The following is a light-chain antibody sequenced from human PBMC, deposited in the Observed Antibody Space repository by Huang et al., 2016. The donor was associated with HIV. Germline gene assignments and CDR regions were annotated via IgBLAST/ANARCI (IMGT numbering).Light chain of an antibody. CDR3: QQYDIHPLT. CDR2: AAS. Sequence: IRMTQSPSSISASTGDRVTITCRANQDINNFLAWYQQRPGSVPKLLIYAASTLQSGVPSRFSGNGSGTDFTLTICCLHSEDVATYYCQQYDIHPLTFGPGTRVDIK. V-gene: IGKV1-8*01. CDR1: QDINNF. J-gene: IGKJ3*01.